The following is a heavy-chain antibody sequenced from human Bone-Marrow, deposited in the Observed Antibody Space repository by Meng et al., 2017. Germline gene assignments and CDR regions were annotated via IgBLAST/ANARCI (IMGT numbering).Heavy chain of an antibody. CDR1: GFTFSSYW. Sequence: GESLKISCAASGFTFSSYWMNWVRQAPGKGLEWVSYISSSGSTIYYADSVKGRFTISRDNAKNSLYLQMNSLRAEDTAVYYCARGPAYDSSGYPDYWGQGTLVTVSS. J-gene: IGHJ4*02. CDR3: ARGPAYDSSGYPDY. D-gene: IGHD3-22*01. CDR2: ISSSGSTI. V-gene: IGHV3-48*04.